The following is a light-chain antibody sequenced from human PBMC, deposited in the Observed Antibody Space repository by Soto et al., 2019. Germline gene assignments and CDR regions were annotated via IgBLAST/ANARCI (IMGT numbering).Light chain of an antibody. V-gene: IGLV2-14*03. J-gene: IGLJ1*01. CDR2: DVT. CDR1: SSD. Sequence: QSALTQPASVSGSPGQSISISCTGTSSDVSWYQQHPGKAPKLIIYDVTYRPSGTSFRFSGSKSGNTASLTISGLQAEDEADYSCISFSTISIRFGTGTKLTVL. CDR3: ISFSTISIR.